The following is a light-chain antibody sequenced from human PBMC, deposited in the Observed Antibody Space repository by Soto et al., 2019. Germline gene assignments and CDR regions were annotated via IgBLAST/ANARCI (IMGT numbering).Light chain of an antibody. V-gene: IGKV1-33*01. CDR2: DAS. Sequence: DIQLTQSPSFLSASVGDRVNITCRASQGISNYLNWYQQKPGKAPKLLIYDASNLETGVPSRFSGSGSGTDFTFTISSLQPEDIATYYCQQYDNLPLTFGGGTKVEIK. CDR3: QQYDNLPLT. CDR1: QGISNY. J-gene: IGKJ4*01.